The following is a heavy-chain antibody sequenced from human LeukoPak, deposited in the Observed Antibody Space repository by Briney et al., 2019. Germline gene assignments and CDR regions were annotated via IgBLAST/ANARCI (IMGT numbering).Heavy chain of an antibody. Sequence: ASETLSLTCTVSGGSISGYYWSWIRQPPGKGLEWIGYIYYSGSTNYNPSLKSRVTLSVDTSKNQFSLKLSSVTAADTAVYYCASIEWDDAFDIWGQGTMVTVSS. CDR2: IYYSGST. J-gene: IGHJ3*02. D-gene: IGHD1-26*01. CDR1: GGSISGYY. CDR3: ASIEWDDAFDI. V-gene: IGHV4-59*01.